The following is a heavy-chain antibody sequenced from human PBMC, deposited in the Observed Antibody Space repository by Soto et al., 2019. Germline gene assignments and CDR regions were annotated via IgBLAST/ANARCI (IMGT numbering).Heavy chain of an antibody. CDR3: AREFPYYASSDSYLDY. CDR2: TYYRSRWYN. Sequence: SQTLSLTFVISGDSVSGNSSAWNWIRQSPSRGLEWLGRTYYRSRWYNDYAVSVKSRITVTPDTSKNQFSLHLNSVTPEDTAVYYCAREFPYYASSDSYLDYWGQGALVTVSS. CDR1: GDSVSGNSSA. J-gene: IGHJ4*02. D-gene: IGHD3-16*01. V-gene: IGHV6-1*01.